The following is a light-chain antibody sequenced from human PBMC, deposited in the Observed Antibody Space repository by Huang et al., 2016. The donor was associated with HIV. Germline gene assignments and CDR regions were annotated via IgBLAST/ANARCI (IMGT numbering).Light chain of an antibody. CDR2: AAS. J-gene: IGKJ1*01. Sequence: DIQMTQSPSSLSASVGDRVTITCRASQDISGSLAWYQHKAGKAPKLLLYAASRLESGVPSRFSGSGSGTDYTLTISSLQPEDFATYYCQQYYDLLRTFGQGTKVEIK. V-gene: IGKV1-NL1*01. CDR1: QDISGS. CDR3: QQYYDLLRT.